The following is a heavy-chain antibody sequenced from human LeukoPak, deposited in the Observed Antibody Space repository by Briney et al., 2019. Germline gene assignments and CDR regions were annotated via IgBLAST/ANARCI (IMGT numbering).Heavy chain of an antibody. CDR2: ISGSGGST. CDR1: GFTFSSYG. D-gene: IGHD3-9*01. Sequence: PGGSLRLSCAGSGFTFSSYGMSWVRHAPGKGLEWVSAISGSGGSTYYADSVKGRFTISRDNSKNTLYLQMNSLRAEDTAVYYCAKGQDVLRYFDWLPDSYYFDYWGQGTLVTVSS. J-gene: IGHJ4*02. V-gene: IGHV3-23*01. CDR3: AKGQDVLRYFDWLPDSYYFDY.